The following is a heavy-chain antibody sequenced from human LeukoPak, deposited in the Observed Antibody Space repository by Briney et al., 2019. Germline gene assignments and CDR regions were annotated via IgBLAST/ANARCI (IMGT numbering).Heavy chain of an antibody. Sequence: PGGSLRLSCAASGFSFSSYAMSWVRQAPGKGLEWVSAISVSGGSTYYADSVKGRFTISRDNSKNTLYLQMNSLRAEDTAVYYCAKEFGRNWNYGWFDPWGQGTLVTVSS. J-gene: IGHJ5*02. D-gene: IGHD1-7*01. CDR2: ISVSGGST. V-gene: IGHV3-23*01. CDR1: GFSFSSYA. CDR3: AKEFGRNWNYGWFDP.